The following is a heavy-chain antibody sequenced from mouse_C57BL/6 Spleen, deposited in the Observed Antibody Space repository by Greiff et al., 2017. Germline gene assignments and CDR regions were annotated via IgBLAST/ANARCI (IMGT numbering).Heavy chain of an antibody. V-gene: IGHV5-17*01. D-gene: IGHD2-5*01. Sequence: EVNLVESGGGLVKPGGSLKLSCAASGFTFSDYGMHWVRQAPEKGLEWVAYFSSGSSTIYYADTVKGRFTISRDNAKNTLFLQMTSLRSEDTAMYYCASYSNYGWYFDVWGTGTTVTVSS. J-gene: IGHJ1*03. CDR2: FSSGSSTI. CDR3: ASYSNYGWYFDV. CDR1: GFTFSDYG.